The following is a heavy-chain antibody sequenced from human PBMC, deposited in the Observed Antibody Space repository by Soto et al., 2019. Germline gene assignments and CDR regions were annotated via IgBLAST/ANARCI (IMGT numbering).Heavy chain of an antibody. V-gene: IGHV1-69*13. D-gene: IGHD6-6*01. CDR3: ARRSSSSLSYYYYGMDV. CDR2: IIPISGTT. Sequence: SVKVSCKASGDVFRSYGINWVRQAPGQGLEWMGGIIPISGTTNYAQKFQGRVAITADESTDTVYMELSRLRSEDTAVYYCARRSSSSLSYYYYGMDVWGQGTTVTVSS. CDR1: GDVFRSYG. J-gene: IGHJ6*02.